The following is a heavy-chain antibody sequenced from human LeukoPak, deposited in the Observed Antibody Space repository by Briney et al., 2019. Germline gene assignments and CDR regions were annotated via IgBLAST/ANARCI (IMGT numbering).Heavy chain of an antibody. D-gene: IGHD2-2*01. CDR2: IYSGGST. V-gene: IGHV3-53*01. J-gene: IGHJ3*02. CDR3: ARGSHIVVVPAARGSDAFDI. Sequence: GGSLRLSCAASGFTVSSNYMSWVRQAPGKGLEWVSVIYSGGSTYYADSVKGRFTISRDNSKNTLYLQMNSLRAEDTAVYYCARGSHIVVVPAARGSDAFDIWGQGTMVTVSS. CDR1: GFTVSSNY.